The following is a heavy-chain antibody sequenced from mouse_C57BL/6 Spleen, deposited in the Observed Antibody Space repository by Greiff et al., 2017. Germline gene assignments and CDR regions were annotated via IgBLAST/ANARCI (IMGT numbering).Heavy chain of an antibody. Sequence: QVTLKESGPGLLQSSQTLSLTCSFSGFSLSTSGMGVSWIRQPSGKGLEWLAHNYWDDDKRYNPSLKSRLTNSKDTSRNQVFLKITSVDTADTATYYCARREDGSSPFAYWGQGTLVTVSA. CDR2: NYWDDDK. CDR1: GFSLSTSGMG. J-gene: IGHJ3*01. D-gene: IGHD1-1*01. CDR3: ARREDGSSPFAY. V-gene: IGHV8-12*01.